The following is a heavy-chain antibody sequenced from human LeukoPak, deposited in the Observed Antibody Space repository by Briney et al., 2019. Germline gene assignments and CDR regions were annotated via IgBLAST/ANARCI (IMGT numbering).Heavy chain of an antibody. D-gene: IGHD6-19*01. J-gene: IGHJ4*02. CDR1: GLSFSSFA. CDR3: AREAVAGPIFGADY. V-gene: IGHV3-7*01. CDR2: IKQDGSEK. Sequence: QTGGSLRLSCAATGLSFSSFAMSWVRQAPGKGLEWVANIKQDGSEKYYVDSVKGRFTISRDNAKNSLYLQMNSLRAEDTAVYYCAREAVAGPIFGADYWGQGTLVTVSS.